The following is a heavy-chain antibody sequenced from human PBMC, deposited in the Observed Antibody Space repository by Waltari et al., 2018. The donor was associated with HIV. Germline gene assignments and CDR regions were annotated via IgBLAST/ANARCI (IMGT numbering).Heavy chain of an antibody. D-gene: IGHD3-16*01. CDR3: ATLGGGTRDY. CDR2: IKSQMEGGTT. CDR1: GFTISDAW. V-gene: IGHV3-15*01. J-gene: IGHJ4*02. Sequence: EVQLVDSGGGLVKPGGSLRLSCAASGFTISDAWVSWVRQAPGEGLEWVGRIKSQMEGGTTDYAATMKGRFTISGDESKNTLYLQMNSLKVEDTAMYYCATLGGGTRDYWGQGTLVTVSS.